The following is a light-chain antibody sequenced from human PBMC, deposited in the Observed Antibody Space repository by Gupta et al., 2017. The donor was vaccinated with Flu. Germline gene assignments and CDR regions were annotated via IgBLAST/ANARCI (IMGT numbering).Light chain of an antibody. CDR2: VDN. J-gene: IGLJ2*01. CDR1: EMPKTN. CDR3: YATDSSGIPL. V-gene: IGLV3-10*01. Sequence: SNYLTQPPSVSVSPGQAARITCSGGEMPKTNAYWYQQRSGQAPVLVIYVDNKRPSGIPERFSGASSRTMATLTISGAQVGDEGDYYCYATDSSGIPLFGGGTKLSVL.